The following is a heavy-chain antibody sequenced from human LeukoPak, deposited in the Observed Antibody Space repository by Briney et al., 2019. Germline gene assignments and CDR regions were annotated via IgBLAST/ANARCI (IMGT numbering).Heavy chain of an antibody. V-gene: IGHV3-21*01. Sequence: GGSLRLSCAASGFTFSTYSMNWVRQAPGKGLEWVSSISSSSGYIYYADSVKGRFTISRDNAKNSLYLQMNSLRAEDTPVYYCARDRDGYNPGDWGQGTLVTVSS. D-gene: IGHD5-24*01. CDR1: GFTFSTYS. CDR2: ISSSSGYI. J-gene: IGHJ4*02. CDR3: ARDRDGYNPGD.